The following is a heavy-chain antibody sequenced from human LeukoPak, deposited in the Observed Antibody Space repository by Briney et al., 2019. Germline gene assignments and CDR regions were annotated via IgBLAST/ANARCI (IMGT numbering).Heavy chain of an antibody. CDR2: IKPKSGDT. J-gene: IGHJ6*03. Sequence: ASVKVSCKASGYTFTDYYVHWVRQAPGQGLEWMGWIKPKSGDTDYAQKFQGRVTLTRDTSISTAYVELSSLRSDDTAVYFCAREVIPTYYYMDVWGKGTTVTVSS. V-gene: IGHV1-2*02. CDR1: GYTFTDYY. CDR3: AREVIPTYYYMDV. D-gene: IGHD2-2*02.